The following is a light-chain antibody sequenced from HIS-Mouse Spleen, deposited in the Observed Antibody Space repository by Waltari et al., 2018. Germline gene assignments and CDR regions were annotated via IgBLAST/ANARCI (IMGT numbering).Light chain of an antibody. V-gene: IGLV2-8*01. CDR3: SSYAGSNNYV. CDR2: AVS. Sequence: QSALTQPPPASGSPGQSATISCTGTSRYVRGHHYVSWYQQHPGKPPKLMIYAVSTRPSGVPDRFSGSKSGNTASLTVSGLQAEDEADYYCSSYAGSNNYVFGTGTKVTVL. CDR1: SRYVRGHHY. J-gene: IGLJ1*01.